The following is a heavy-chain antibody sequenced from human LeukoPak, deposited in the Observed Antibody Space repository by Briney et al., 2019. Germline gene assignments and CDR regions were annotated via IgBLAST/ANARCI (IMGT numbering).Heavy chain of an antibody. V-gene: IGHV4-38-2*02. CDR3: ARVYSSGWLDIDY. CDR1: GYSISSGYY. Sequence: PSETLSLTCTVSGYSISSGYYWGWIRQPPGKGLEWIGSIYHSGSTYQNPSLRSRVTISVDTSKNQFSLKLNSVTAADTAVYYCARVYSSGWLDIDYWGQGTLVTVSS. D-gene: IGHD6-19*01. J-gene: IGHJ4*02. CDR2: IYHSGST.